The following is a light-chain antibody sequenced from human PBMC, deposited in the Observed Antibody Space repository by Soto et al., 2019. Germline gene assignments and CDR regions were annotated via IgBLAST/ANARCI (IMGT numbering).Light chain of an antibody. J-gene: IGLJ1*01. CDR1: NSVVGSYNL. CDR3: CSYAGSSFYV. Sequence: QAVLTQPAPVSGSPGQSVTISRTGTNSVVGSYNLVSWYQQHPGKAPKLMIYEVSKRPSGVSNRFSGSKSGNTASLTISGLQAEDEADYYCCSYAGSSFYVFGTGTKVTVL. V-gene: IGLV2-23*02. CDR2: EVS.